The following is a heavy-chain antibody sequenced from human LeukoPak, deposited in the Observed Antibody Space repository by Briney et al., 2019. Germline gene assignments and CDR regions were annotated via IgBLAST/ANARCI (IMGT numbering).Heavy chain of an antibody. V-gene: IGHV3-64*01. CDR2: ISSNGGST. Sequence: PGGSLRLSCAASGFTFSSYAMHWVRQAPGKGLEYVSGISSNGGSTYYANSVKGRFTISRDNSKNTLYLQMGSLRAEDTAVYYCARDLEDIVATIRGGPFDYWGQGTLVTVSS. D-gene: IGHD5-12*01. CDR1: GFTFSSYA. CDR3: ARDLEDIVATIRGGPFDY. J-gene: IGHJ4*02.